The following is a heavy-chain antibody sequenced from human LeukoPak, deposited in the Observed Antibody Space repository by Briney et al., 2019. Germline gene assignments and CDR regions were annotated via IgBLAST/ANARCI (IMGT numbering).Heavy chain of an antibody. Sequence: GGSLRLSCAASGFTFSSYWMHWVRQAPGKGLVWVSRINSDGSSTSYADSVKGRFTISRDNSKNTLYLQMNSLRAEDTAVYYCARWGPPLTVTQAEPYFYYGMDVWGQGTTVTVSS. J-gene: IGHJ6*02. CDR1: GFTFSSYW. CDR2: INSDGSST. CDR3: ARWGPPLTVTQAEPYFYYGMDV. V-gene: IGHV3-74*01. D-gene: IGHD4-17*01.